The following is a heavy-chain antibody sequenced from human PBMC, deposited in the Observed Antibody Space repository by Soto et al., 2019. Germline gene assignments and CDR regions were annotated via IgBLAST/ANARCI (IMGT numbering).Heavy chain of an antibody. CDR1: GASMSNYF. CDR3: AASGSNGQFDY. Sequence: QVQLQESGPGLVKPSETLSLTCTVAGASMSNYFWHWIRQSPGKGLEYIGYIYYSGSTYYNPSLKSRLTISVDTSKNQFSLKLSSATAADTAVYYCAASGSNGQFDYWAQGTLVTVSS. J-gene: IGHJ4*02. V-gene: IGHV4-59*03. D-gene: IGHD3-10*01. CDR2: IYYSGST.